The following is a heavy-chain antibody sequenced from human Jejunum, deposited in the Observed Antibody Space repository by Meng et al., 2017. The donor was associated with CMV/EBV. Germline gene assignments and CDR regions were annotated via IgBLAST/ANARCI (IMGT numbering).Heavy chain of an antibody. V-gene: IGHV7-4-1*02. CDR2: IDTYTGNP. J-gene: IGHJ4*02. D-gene: IGHD1-26*01. Sequence: CKPSGYTFTTNNIIWVRQAPGQGPEWMGWIDTYTGNPTYAQDFTGRFVFSLDTSVNTAYLQISSLKAEDTAVYYCARDGLSGRYFDYWGQGTLVTVSS. CDR3: ARDGLSGRYFDY. CDR1: GYTFTTNN.